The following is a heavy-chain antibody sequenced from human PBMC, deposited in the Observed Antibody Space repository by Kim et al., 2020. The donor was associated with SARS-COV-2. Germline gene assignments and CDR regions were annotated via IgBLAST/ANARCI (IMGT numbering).Heavy chain of an antibody. CDR3: ARQKRRTDTHYDFWSGYYTGPEFDY. CDR1: GYSFTSYW. Sequence: GESLKISCKGSGYSFTSYWIGWVRQMPGKGLEWMGIIYPGDSDTRYSPSFQGQVTISADKSISTAYLQWSSLKASDTAMYYCARQKRRTDTHYDFWSGYYTGPEFDYWGQGTLVTVSS. CDR2: IYPGDSDT. V-gene: IGHV5-51*01. J-gene: IGHJ4*02. D-gene: IGHD3-3*01.